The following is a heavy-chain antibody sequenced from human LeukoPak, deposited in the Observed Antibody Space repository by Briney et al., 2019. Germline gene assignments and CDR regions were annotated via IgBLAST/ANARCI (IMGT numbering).Heavy chain of an antibody. CDR2: IYTSGST. Sequence: SETLSLTCTVSGGSISSGSYYWSWIRQPAGKGLEWIGRIYTSGSTNYNPSLKSRVTMSVDTSKNQFSLKLSSVTAADTAVYYCARDGAVAGKDYWGQGTLVTVSS. J-gene: IGHJ4*02. V-gene: IGHV4-61*02. CDR3: ARDGAVAGKDY. D-gene: IGHD6-13*01. CDR1: GGSISSGSYY.